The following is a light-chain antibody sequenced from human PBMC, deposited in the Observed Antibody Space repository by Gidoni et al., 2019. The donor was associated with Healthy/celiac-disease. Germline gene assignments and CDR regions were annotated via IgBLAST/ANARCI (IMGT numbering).Light chain of an antibody. CDR1: QSLLHSNGYNY. V-gene: IGKV2-28*01. J-gene: IGKJ2*01. CDR3: MQALQTPPYT. Sequence: IVMTQSPLSLTVTPGEPASISCRSSQSLLHSNGYNYLDWYLQKPGQSPHLLIYLGSNRASGVPDRFSGSGSGTDFTLKISRVEAEDVGVYYCMQALQTPPYTFGQGTKLEIK. CDR2: LGS.